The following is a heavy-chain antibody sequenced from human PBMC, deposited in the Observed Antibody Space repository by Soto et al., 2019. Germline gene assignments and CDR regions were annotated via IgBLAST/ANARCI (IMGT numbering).Heavy chain of an antibody. J-gene: IGHJ3*02. CDR2: ISYDGSNK. Sequence: QVQLVESGGGVVQPGRSLRLSCAASGFTFSSYAMHWVRQAPGKGLEWVAVISYDGSNKYYADSVKGRFTISRDNSKNTLYLQMNSLRAEDTAVYYCARDEVGATYIRGGAFDIWGQGTMVTVSS. V-gene: IGHV3-30-3*01. D-gene: IGHD1-26*01. CDR1: GFTFSSYA. CDR3: ARDEVGATYIRGGAFDI.